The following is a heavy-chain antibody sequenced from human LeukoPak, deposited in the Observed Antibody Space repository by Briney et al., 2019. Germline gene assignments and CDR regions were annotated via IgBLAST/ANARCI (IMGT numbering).Heavy chain of an antibody. Sequence: PGGSLRLSCAASGFTFSSYSMNWVRQAPGKGLEWVSYIGVSTSRIYYADSVKGRFTTSRDNSKNTLYLQMNSLRAEDTAVYYCARVFVPAAAGTRFDYWGQGTLVTVSS. J-gene: IGHJ4*02. CDR1: GFTFSSYS. CDR2: IGVSTSRI. D-gene: IGHD6-13*01. CDR3: ARVFVPAAAGTRFDY. V-gene: IGHV3-48*01.